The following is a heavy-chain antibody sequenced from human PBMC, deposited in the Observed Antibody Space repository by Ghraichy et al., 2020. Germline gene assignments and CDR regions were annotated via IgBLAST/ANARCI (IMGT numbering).Heavy chain of an antibody. J-gene: IGHJ6*02. CDR3: ARGYSSSWRPYYYYGMDV. D-gene: IGHD6-13*01. Sequence: SETLSLTCTVSGGSISSSSYYWGWIRQPPGKGLEWIGSIYYSGSTYYNPSLKSRVTISVDTSKNQFSLKLSSVTAADTAVYYCARGYSSSWRPYYYYGMDVWGQGTTVTVSS. V-gene: IGHV4-39*01. CDR1: GGSISSSSYY. CDR2: IYYSGST.